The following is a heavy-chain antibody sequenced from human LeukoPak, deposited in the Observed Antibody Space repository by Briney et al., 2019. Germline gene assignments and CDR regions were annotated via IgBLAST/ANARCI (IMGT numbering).Heavy chain of an antibody. Sequence: GGSLRLSCAASGFTFSDYYMSWIRQAPGKGLEWVALIRYDGSNKYYADSVEGRFTISRDNSKNTLYLQMNSLRAEDTAVYYCAKNLRNYYYYYMDVWGKGTTVTISS. CDR1: GFTFSDYY. V-gene: IGHV3-30*02. J-gene: IGHJ6*03. CDR2: IRYDGSNK. CDR3: AKNLRNYYYYYMDV. D-gene: IGHD4-17*01.